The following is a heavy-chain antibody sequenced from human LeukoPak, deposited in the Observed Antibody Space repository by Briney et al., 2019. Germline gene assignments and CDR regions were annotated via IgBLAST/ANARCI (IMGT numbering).Heavy chain of an antibody. V-gene: IGHV4-30-4*08. CDR1: GGSISSGDYY. D-gene: IGHD3-22*01. Sequence: SETLSLTCTVSGGSISSGDYYWSWIRQPPGKGLEWIGYIYYSGSTYYNPSLKSRVTISVDTSKNQFSLKLSSVTAADTAVYYCAGDSSGYYYLFDYWGQGTLVTVSS. J-gene: IGHJ4*02. CDR3: AGDSSGYYYLFDY. CDR2: IYYSGST.